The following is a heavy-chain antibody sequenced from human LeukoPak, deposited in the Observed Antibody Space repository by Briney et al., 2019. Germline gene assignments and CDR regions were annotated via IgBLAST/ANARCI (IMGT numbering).Heavy chain of an antibody. CDR1: GFTFSDHW. Sequence: GGSLRLSCEVSGFTFSDHWMSWVRQAPGKGLEWVANIKQDGSGTYYVDLVKGRFTISRDNTKKSLYLQMHSLRAEDTAVYYCARRLGLGFGEYSNNWFDPWGQGTLVTVSS. CDR2: IKQDGSGT. J-gene: IGHJ5*02. D-gene: IGHD3-10*01. CDR3: ARRLGLGFGEYSNNWFDP. V-gene: IGHV3-7*01.